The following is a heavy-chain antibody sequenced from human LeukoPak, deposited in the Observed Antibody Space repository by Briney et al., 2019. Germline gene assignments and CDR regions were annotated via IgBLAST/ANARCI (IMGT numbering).Heavy chain of an antibody. CDR1: GFTFSSYA. CDR3: AKEPAGDVRQAFDA. J-gene: IGHJ3*01. V-gene: IGHV3-30-3*01. CDR2: ISYDGSNK. D-gene: IGHD3-16*01. Sequence: GGSLRLSCAASGFTFSSYAMHWVRQAPGKGLEWVAVISYDGSNKYYADSVKGRFTISRDNSKNTLYLQMNSLRADDTGRYYCAKEPAGDVRQAFDAWGQGTMVTVSS.